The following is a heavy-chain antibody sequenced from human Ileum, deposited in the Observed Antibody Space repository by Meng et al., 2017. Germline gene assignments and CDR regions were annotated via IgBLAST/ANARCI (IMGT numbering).Heavy chain of an antibody. Sequence: EVQLVESGGGLVKPGGSCSLSCAASGFTFSNAWLSWVRQAPGKGLEWIARIRRKTDATTTDYVAPVKGRFTISRDDSENTLFLQMNSLKTEDTAVYYCTAEDPQYYFDYWGQGTLVTVSS. CDR1: GFTFSNAW. CDR2: IRRKTDATTT. J-gene: IGHJ4*02. CDR3: TAEDPQYYFDY. V-gene: IGHV3-15*01.